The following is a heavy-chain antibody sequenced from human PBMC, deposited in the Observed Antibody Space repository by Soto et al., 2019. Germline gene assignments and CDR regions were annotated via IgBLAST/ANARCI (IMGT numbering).Heavy chain of an antibody. D-gene: IGHD6-13*01. CDR3: PRKLAGAADRPSHFYGKDV. CDR1: GLSFNDSA. J-gene: IGHJ6*02. V-gene: IGHV3-73*02. Sequence: EVQLVESGGGLVQPGGSLKISCAVSGLSFNDSAIHWVRQASGKGLEWVGRIRSKVNTYATTYAASVKGRFIISRDDSKNTASLQMNSLKVEATAVYFCPRKLAGAADRPSHFYGKDVWGHGTSVTVSS. CDR2: IRSKVNTYAT.